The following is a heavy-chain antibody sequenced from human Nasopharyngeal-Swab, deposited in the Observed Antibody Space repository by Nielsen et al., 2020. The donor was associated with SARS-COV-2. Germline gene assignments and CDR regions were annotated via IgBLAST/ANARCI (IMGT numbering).Heavy chain of an antibody. CDR1: GFTFSSYD. D-gene: IGHD4-17*01. V-gene: IGHV3-21*01. J-gene: IGHJ4*02. Sequence: GESLKISCAASGFTFSSYDMHWVRQATGKGLEWVSSISSSSSYIYYADSVKGRFTISRDNAKNSLYLQMNSLRAEDTAVYYCARDDGDYADYWGQGTLVTVSS. CDR3: ARDDGDYADY. CDR2: ISSSSSYI.